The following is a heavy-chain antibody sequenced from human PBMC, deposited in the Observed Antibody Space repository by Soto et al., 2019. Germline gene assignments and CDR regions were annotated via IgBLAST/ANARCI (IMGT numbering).Heavy chain of an antibody. V-gene: IGHV4-34*01. J-gene: IGHJ4*01. Sequence: QVQLQQWGAALLKPSETLSLTCAVYGGSFSGYYWSWIRQPPVKRLEWIGEINHSGSTNYNPSLKIRVTISVDTSKNQFSLKRSSVTAADTAVYYCARQLDVDCTNGVCYTPFCDCWGHGTLVTVST. CDR1: GGSFSGYY. CDR2: INHSGST. CDR3: ARQLDVDCTNGVCYTPFCDC. D-gene: IGHD2-8*01.